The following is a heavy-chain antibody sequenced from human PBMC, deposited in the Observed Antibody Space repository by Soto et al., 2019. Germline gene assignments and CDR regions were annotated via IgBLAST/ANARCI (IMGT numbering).Heavy chain of an antibody. D-gene: IGHD3-3*02. CDR1: GQSMISYY. CDR3: AREGDDRHFFFDS. CDR2: IYTGGNT. Sequence: SETLSLTCNVSGQSMISYYWSWIRQPAGKGLEWIGRIYTGGNTNYNPSLKSRVTMSVDTSKSQFSLSLTSVTAADTAVYYCAREGDDRHFFFDSWGQGTLVTVSS. V-gene: IGHV4-4*07. J-gene: IGHJ4*02.